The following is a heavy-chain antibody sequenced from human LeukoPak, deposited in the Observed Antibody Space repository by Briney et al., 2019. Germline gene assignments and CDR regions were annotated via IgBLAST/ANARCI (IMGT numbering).Heavy chain of an antibody. Sequence: SQTLSLTCTVSGGSISSGSYYWSWIRQPAGTGLEWIVRIYTSGSANYNPSLKSRVTISVDTSKNQFSLKLSSVTAADTAVYYCARDQGVAGPYYYYYYGMDVWGQGTTVTVSS. V-gene: IGHV4-61*02. CDR1: GGSISSGSYY. CDR2: IYTSGSA. CDR3: ARDQGVAGPYYYYYYGMDV. J-gene: IGHJ6*02. D-gene: IGHD6-19*01.